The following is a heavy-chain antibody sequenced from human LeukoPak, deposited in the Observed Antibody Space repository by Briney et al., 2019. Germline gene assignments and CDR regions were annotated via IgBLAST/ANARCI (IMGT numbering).Heavy chain of an antibody. Sequence: GGSLRLSCAASGFTFSSYAMSWVRQAPGKGLEWVSAISGSGGSAYYADSVKGRFTISRDNAKNSLYLQMNSLRAEDTAVYYCARDGITMVRGVWVYWGQGTLVTVSS. CDR3: ARDGITMVRGVWVY. J-gene: IGHJ4*02. D-gene: IGHD3-10*01. V-gene: IGHV3-23*01. CDR1: GFTFSSYA. CDR2: ISGSGGSA.